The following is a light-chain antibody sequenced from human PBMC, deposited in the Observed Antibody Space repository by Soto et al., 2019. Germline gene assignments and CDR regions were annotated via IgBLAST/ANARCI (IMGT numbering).Light chain of an antibody. V-gene: IGKV3-11*01. CDR2: DAS. CDR1: QSITNS. CDR3: QQRSNWPSVT. Sequence: ESVLTQSPATLSLSPGDRATRSCRASQSITNSLAWYRHQPGQPPRLLIYDASKRATGIPARFIGSGSGTHFTLTISSLEPEDFGLYYCQQRSNWPSVTFGGGTKVEIK. J-gene: IGKJ4*01.